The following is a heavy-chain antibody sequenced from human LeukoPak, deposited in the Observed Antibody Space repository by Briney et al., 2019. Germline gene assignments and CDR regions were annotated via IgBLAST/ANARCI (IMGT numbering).Heavy chain of an antibody. CDR2: IIPIFGTA. D-gene: IGHD5-18*01. J-gene: IGHJ4*02. Sequence: GASVKVSCKASGGTFSSYAISWVRQAPGQGLEWMGGIIPIFGTANYAQKFQGGVTITTDESTSTAYMELSSLRSEDTAVYYCARGRYSDTAMDPVFDYWGQGTLVTVSS. CDR1: GGTFSSYA. V-gene: IGHV1-69*05. CDR3: ARGRYSDTAMDPVFDY.